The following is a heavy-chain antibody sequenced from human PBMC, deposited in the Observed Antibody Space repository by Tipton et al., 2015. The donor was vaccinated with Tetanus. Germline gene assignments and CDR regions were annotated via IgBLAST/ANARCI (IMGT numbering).Heavy chain of an antibody. CDR1: GFTFSSSW. Sequence: GSLRLSCAVSGFTFSSSWMSWVRQVPGKGLEWVANINGGGNEKYYVDSVEGRFTISRDNAKNSLYLQMNSLRGEDTAVYYCVRDFAEFDYWGQGTLVTVSS. J-gene: IGHJ4*02. CDR2: INGGGNEK. V-gene: IGHV3-7*01. CDR3: VRDFAEFDY.